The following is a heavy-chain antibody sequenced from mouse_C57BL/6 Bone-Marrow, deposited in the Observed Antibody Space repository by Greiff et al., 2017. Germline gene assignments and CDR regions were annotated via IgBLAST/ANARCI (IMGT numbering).Heavy chain of an antibody. CDR1: GYAFSSYW. CDR2: IYPGDGDT. V-gene: IGHV1-80*01. D-gene: IGHD2-4*01. J-gene: IGHJ4*01. Sequence: VQLQQSGAELVKPGASVKISCKASGYAFSSYWMNWVKQRPGKGLEWIGQIYPGDGDTNYNGKFKGKATLTADKSSSTAYMQLSSLTAEDSAVYCCARGYYDYDSTLYYYAMDYWGQGTSVTVSS. CDR3: ARGYYDYDSTLYYYAMDY.